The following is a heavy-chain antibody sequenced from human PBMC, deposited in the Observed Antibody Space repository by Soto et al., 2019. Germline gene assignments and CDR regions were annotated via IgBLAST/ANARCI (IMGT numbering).Heavy chain of an antibody. Sequence: QIYLVQSGVEVMKPGASVKVSCKASGYTFTSYIITWVRQAPGQGLEWMGWISAYNGNTNYAQKFQDRVTMTTDTSTSTAYMELRSLRSDDTAVYYCARGSDIDYWGQGTLVTVSS. J-gene: IGHJ4*02. V-gene: IGHV1-18*01. CDR1: GYTFTSYI. D-gene: IGHD3-10*01. CDR2: ISAYNGNT. CDR3: ARGSDIDY.